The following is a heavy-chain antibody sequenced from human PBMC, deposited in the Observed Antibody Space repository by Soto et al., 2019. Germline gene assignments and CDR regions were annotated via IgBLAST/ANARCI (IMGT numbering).Heavy chain of an antibody. Sequence: GASVKVSCKASGYTFTSYAMHWVRQAPGQRLEWMGWINAGNGNTKYSQKFQGRVTITRDTSASTAYMELSSLRSEDTAVYYRARAYYDSSGYYKADLGYWGQGTLVTVSS. D-gene: IGHD3-22*01. J-gene: IGHJ4*02. CDR3: ARAYYDSSGYYKADLGY. CDR2: INAGNGNT. V-gene: IGHV1-3*01. CDR1: GYTFTSYA.